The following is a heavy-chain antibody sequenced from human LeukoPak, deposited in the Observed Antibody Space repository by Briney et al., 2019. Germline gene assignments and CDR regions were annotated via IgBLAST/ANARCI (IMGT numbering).Heavy chain of an antibody. J-gene: IGHJ4*02. V-gene: IGHV3-53*01. CDR2: INTGDIT. Sequence: GGSLRLSCAASGLDVAANYMAWVRQAPGKGLEWVSIINTGDITFYANSVKGRFTISRDNSKNALFLQMNSLRAEDTAIYYCVKGGFTYYDDWGQGTLVTVSS. CDR1: GLDVAANY. CDR3: VKGGFTYYDD. D-gene: IGHD3-22*01.